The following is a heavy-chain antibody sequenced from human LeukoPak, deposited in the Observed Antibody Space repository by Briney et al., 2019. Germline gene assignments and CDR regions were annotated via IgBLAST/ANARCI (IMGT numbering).Heavy chain of an antibody. CDR3: AKSTSPLYYYYGMDV. V-gene: IGHV3-23*01. Sequence: GGSLRLSCAASGFTLSRYAMSGVRQAPGKGLEGVSAISGSGGSTHYADSVKGRFTITRDNAKNTLYLQMNSLRAEDTAVYNCAKSTSPLYYYYGMDVWGQGTTLADSS. CDR2: ISGSGGST. J-gene: IGHJ6*02. CDR1: GFTLSRYA. D-gene: IGHD2-2*01.